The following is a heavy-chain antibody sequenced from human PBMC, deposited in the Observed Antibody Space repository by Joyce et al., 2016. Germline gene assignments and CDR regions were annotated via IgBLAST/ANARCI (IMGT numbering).Heavy chain of an antibody. Sequence: QVQLQESGPGLVKPSETLSLTCGVSGLSFDLHSFWGWIRQPPGKGLEWIGNVYRHGITHHSPSLKSRVTISMDTSKNQFSLNLNSVTAADTAVYFCARRPYNVHTPLGSDWYFDLWGRDTLVTVSS. V-gene: IGHV4-38-2*01. D-gene: IGHD5-18*01. CDR1: GLSFDLHSF. J-gene: IGHJ2*01. CDR3: ARRPYNVHTPLGSDWYFDL. CDR2: VYRHGIT.